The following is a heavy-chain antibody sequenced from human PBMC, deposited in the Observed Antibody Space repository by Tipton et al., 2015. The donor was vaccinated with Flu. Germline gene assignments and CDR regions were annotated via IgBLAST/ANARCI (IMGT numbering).Heavy chain of an antibody. V-gene: IGHV3-23*01. Sequence: SLRLSCAASGFTFSLYAMTWVRQAPGKGLEWVSSLTRSGGTTYYAGSVRGRFTISRDNSKNIVYMQMNSLRAEDTAIYYCAKGYGSPGAWGQGTTVTVSS. CDR2: LTRSGGTT. D-gene: IGHD6-19*01. CDR1: GFTFSLYA. J-gene: IGHJ6*02. CDR3: AKGYGSPGA.